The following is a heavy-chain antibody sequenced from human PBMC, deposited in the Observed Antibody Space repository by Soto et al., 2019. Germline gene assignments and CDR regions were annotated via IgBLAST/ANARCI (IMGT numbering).Heavy chain of an antibody. J-gene: IGHJ4*02. CDR2: IYPGDSDT. D-gene: IGHD1-26*01. Sequence: PGESLKISCKASGYSFTTYWIGWVRQMPGKGLEWMGIIYPGDSDTRYSPSFQGQVTISADKSISTAYLQWSSLKAADTAMYYCARHGRVGATQSSFDFWGQGTLVTVSS. CDR3: ARHGRVGATQSSFDF. CDR1: GYSFTTYW. V-gene: IGHV5-51*01.